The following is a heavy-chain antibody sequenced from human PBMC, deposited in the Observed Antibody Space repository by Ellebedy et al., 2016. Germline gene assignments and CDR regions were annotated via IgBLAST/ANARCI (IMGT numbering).Heavy chain of an antibody. V-gene: IGHV1-18*01. D-gene: IGHD1-14*01. Sequence: ASVKVSXXSSGYTFTSYGISWVRQAPGQGLEWMGCISAYNGNTTYAQKLQGRVTMTTDTSTSTAYMELRSLRSDDTAFYYCTRDTSRNISGEGLDFWGQGSLVTVSS. CDR1: GYTFTSYG. J-gene: IGHJ4*02. CDR2: ISAYNGNT. CDR3: TRDTSRNISGEGLDF.